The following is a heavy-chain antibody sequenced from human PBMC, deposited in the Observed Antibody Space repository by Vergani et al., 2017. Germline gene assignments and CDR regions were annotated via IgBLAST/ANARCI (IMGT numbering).Heavy chain of an antibody. CDR2: IYYSGST. CDR3: ARGVDIVATSFDY. J-gene: IGHJ4*02. Sequence: QVQLQESGPGLVKPSQTLSLTCTVSGGSISSGGYYWSWIRQPPGKGLEWIGYIYYSGSTNYNPSLKSRVTISVDTSKNQFSLKLSSVTAADTAVYYCARGVDIVATSFDYWGQGTLVTVSS. CDR1: GGSISSGGYY. D-gene: IGHD5-12*01. V-gene: IGHV4-61*08.